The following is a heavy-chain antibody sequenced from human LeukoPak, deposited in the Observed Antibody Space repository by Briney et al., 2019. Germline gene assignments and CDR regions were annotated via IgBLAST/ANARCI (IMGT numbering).Heavy chain of an antibody. J-gene: IGHJ6*03. CDR2: ISSRGSTI. D-gene: IGHD1-26*01. CDR3: ARENSGSNSYYYYYYMDV. V-gene: IGHV3-48*03. Sequence: GGSLRLSCAASGFTFSSYEMNWVRQAPGRGLEWVSYISSRGSTIYYADSVKGRFTISRDNAKNSLYLQMNSLRAEDTAVYYCARENSGSNSYYYYYYMDVWGKGTTVTVSS. CDR1: GFTFSSYE.